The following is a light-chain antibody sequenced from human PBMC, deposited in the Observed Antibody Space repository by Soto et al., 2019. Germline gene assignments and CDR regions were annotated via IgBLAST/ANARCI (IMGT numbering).Light chain of an antibody. V-gene: IGLV1-40*01. Sequence: QSVLTQPPSVSGAPGQRVTISCTGSSSNIGAGYDVHWYQRFPGTAPKLLIYGNSNRPSGVPDRFSGSKSGTSASLAITGLQAEDEADYYCQSYDSSLSALFGTGTKVTVL. CDR3: QSYDSSLSAL. CDR2: GNS. J-gene: IGLJ1*01. CDR1: SSNIGAGYD.